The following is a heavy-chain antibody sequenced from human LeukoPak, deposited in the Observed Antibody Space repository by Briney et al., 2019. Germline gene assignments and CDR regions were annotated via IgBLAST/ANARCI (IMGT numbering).Heavy chain of an antibody. CDR1: GFTFDDYA. CDR2: ISWNSGSI. D-gene: IGHD3-22*01. CDR3: ARDSYTAGYYYDSSGYLDY. J-gene: IGHJ4*02. V-gene: IGHV3-9*01. Sequence: PGRSLRLSCAASGFTFDDYAMHWVRQAPGKGLEWVSGISWNSGSIGYADSVKGRFTISRDNAKHSLYLQMNSLRAEDTAVYYCARDSYTAGYYYDSSGYLDYWGQGTLVTVSS.